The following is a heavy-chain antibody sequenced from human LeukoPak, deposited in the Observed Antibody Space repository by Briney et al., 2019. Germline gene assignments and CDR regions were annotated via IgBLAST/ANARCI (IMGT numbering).Heavy chain of an antibody. CDR1: GYTFTSYY. CDR2: INPSGGST. J-gene: IGHJ4*02. V-gene: IGHV1-46*01. D-gene: IGHD3-22*01. CDR3: ARIGYYYDSSGSPLRY. Sequence: EASVKVSCKASGYTFTSYYMYWVRQAPGQGLEWMGIINPSGGSTSYAQKFQGRVTMTRDMSTSTVYMELSSLRSEDTAVYYCARIGYYYDSSGSPLRYWGQGTLVTVSS.